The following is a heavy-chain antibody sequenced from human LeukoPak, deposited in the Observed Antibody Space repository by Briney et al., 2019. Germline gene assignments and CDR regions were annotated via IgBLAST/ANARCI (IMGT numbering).Heavy chain of an antibody. D-gene: IGHD1-7*01. CDR1: GYSFSSCS. CDR3: ARGLSLNYDLGWVAS. V-gene: IGHV1-18*01. CDR2: ISGYNGNT. Sequence: ASVKVSCKASGYSFSSCSISWVRQAPGQGLEWMGWISGYNGNTNYAQKFQGRVTLTTETSTSTAYMELRSLRSDDTAIYYCARGLSLNYDLGWVASWGQGTLVAVSS. J-gene: IGHJ5*01.